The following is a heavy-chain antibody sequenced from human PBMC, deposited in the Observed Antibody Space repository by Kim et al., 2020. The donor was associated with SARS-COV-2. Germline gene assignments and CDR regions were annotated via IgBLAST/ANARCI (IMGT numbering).Heavy chain of an antibody. V-gene: IGHV5-51*01. J-gene: IGHJ3*02. CDR3: GRRLSAAGINDAFDI. D-gene: IGHD6-25*01. CDR1: GFRFTSYW. CDR2: IYPGDSDT. Sequence: GESLKISCEGSGFRFTSYWIGWVRQMPGKGLEWMGVIYPGDSDTRYSPSFQGQVNISADKSVNTAYLQWSSLKASDTAMYYCGRRLSAAGINDAFDIWGQGTVVTVSS.